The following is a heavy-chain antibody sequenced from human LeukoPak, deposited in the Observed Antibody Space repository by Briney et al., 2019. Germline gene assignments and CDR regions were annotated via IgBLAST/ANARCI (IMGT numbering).Heavy chain of an antibody. V-gene: IGHV4-61*02. J-gene: IGHJ1*01. CDR2: IYTSGST. D-gene: IGHD3-22*01. CDR1: GGSISSGSYY. Sequence: SQTLSLTCTVSGGSISSGSYYWSWIRQPAGNGLEWIGRIYTSGSTNYNPSLKSRVTISVDTSKNQFSLKLSSVTAADTAVSYCARDGDYYDSSGYYYVRVYFQHWGQGTLVTVSS. CDR3: ARDGDYYDSSGYYYVRVYFQH.